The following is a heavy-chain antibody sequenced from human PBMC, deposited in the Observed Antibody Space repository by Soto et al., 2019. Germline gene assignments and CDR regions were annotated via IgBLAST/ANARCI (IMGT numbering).Heavy chain of an antibody. Sequence: GGSLRLSCAASGFTFSSYGMHWVRQAPGKGLGWVAVIWYDGSNKYYADSVKGRFTISRDNSKNTLYLQMNSLRAEDTAVYYCARSTHDFWSGYSQNDAFDIWGQGTMVTVSS. CDR2: IWYDGSNK. J-gene: IGHJ3*02. D-gene: IGHD3-3*01. CDR3: ARSTHDFWSGYSQNDAFDI. CDR1: GFTFSSYG. V-gene: IGHV3-33*01.